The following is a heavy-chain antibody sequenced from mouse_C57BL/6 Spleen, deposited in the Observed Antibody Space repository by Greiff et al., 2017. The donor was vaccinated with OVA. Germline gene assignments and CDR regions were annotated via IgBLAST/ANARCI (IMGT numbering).Heavy chain of an antibody. J-gene: IGHJ4*01. Sequence: VQLKQSGPELVKPGASVKISCKASGYTFTDYYMNWVKQSHGKSLEWIGDINPNNGGTSYNQKFKGKATLTVDKSSSTAYMELRSLTSEDSAVYYCARYRNFYAMDYWGQGTSVTVSS. CDR1: GYTFTDYY. D-gene: IGHD2-1*01. CDR3: ARYRNFYAMDY. CDR2: INPNNGGT. V-gene: IGHV1-26*01.